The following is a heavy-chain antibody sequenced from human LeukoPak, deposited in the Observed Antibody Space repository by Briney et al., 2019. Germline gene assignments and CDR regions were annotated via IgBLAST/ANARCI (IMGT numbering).Heavy chain of an antibody. J-gene: IGHJ6*02. CDR2: ISWNSGSI. D-gene: IGHD6-13*01. CDR3: AKTSRAAAGTGYGMDV. V-gene: IGHV3-9*01. Sequence: GRSLRLSCAASGFTFDDYAMPWVRQAPGKGLEWVSGISWNSGSIGYADSVKGRFTISRDNAKNSLYLQMNSLRAEDTALYYCAKTSRAAAGTGYGMDVWGQGTTVTVSS. CDR1: GFTFDDYA.